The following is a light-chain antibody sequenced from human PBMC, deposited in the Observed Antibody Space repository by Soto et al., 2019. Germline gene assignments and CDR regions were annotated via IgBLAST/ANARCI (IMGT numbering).Light chain of an antibody. V-gene: IGLV2-14*01. Sequence: QSVLTQPASVSGSPGQSITISCTGTSSDIGSYNRVSWYQQPPGTAPKLIIYEVNNRPSGISNRFSGSKSGNTASLTISGLQAEDEADYYCSSYRSDTTYVFGTGTKVTVL. CDR1: SSDIGSYNR. CDR2: EVN. J-gene: IGLJ1*01. CDR3: SSYRSDTTYV.